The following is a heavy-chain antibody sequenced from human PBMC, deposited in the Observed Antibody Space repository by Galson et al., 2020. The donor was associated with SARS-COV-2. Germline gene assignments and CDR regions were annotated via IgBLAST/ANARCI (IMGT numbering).Heavy chain of an antibody. CDR1: RFSLRTSGMC. Sequence: SGPTLVKPTQTLTLTCTFSRFSLRTSGMCVSWIRQPPGKALEWLDLIDWDDDKYYSTSLQTRLTISKDTSKNQEVLTMTNMDPVDTATYYCARILGDGYNFENWYFDLWGRGTLVTVSS. J-gene: IGHJ2*01. D-gene: IGHD5-12*01. CDR2: IDWDDDK. CDR3: ARILGDGYNFENWYFDL. V-gene: IGHV2-70*01.